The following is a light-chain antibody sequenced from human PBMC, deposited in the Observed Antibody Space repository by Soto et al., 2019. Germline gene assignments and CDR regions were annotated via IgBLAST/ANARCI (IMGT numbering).Light chain of an antibody. CDR1: SSDLGDYTH. V-gene: IGLV2-14*01. J-gene: IGLJ2*01. Sequence: QSALTQPASVSGSPGQSITISCTGTSSDLGDYTHVSWYQQHPGKAPKLIIYEVSDRPSGVSNRFSGSKSGNTASLSISGLQTEDEGDYYCCSYTSISTSAVFGGGTKRTVL. CDR2: EVS. CDR3: CSYTSISTSAV.